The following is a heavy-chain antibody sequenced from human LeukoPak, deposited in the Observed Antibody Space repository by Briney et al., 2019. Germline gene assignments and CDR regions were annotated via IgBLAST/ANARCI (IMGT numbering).Heavy chain of an antibody. CDR3: ASSRESRDGYNSYPDY. J-gene: IGHJ4*02. CDR2: IIPIFGIA. Sequence: SVKVSCKASGGTFSSYAISWVRQAPGQGLEWMGRIIPIFGIANYAQKFQGRVTITADKSTSTVYMELSSLRSEDTAVYYCASSRESRDGYNSYPDYWGQGTLVTVSS. D-gene: IGHD5-24*01. V-gene: IGHV1-69*04. CDR1: GGTFSSYA.